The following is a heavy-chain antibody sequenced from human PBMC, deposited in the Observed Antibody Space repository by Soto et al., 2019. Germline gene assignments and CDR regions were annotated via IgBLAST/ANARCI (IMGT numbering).Heavy chain of an antibody. V-gene: IGHV3-23*01. CDR3: AKDRVTYYDILTGYYLSAIDY. Sequence: GGSLRLSCAASGFTFSSYAMSWVRQAPGKGLEWVSAISGSGGSTYYADSVKGRFTISRDNSKNTLYLQMNSLRAEDTAVYYCAKDRVTYYDILTGYYLSAIDYWGQGTLVTVSS. J-gene: IGHJ4*02. CDR2: ISGSGGST. CDR1: GFTFSSYA. D-gene: IGHD3-9*01.